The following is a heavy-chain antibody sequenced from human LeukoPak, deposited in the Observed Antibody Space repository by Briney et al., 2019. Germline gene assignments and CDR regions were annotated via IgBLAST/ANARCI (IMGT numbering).Heavy chain of an antibody. CDR3: ARVSASGGSCYSACYFDY. CDR2: ISSSSSTI. J-gene: IGHJ4*02. Sequence: PGGSLRLSCAASGFTFSSYSMNWVRQAPGKGLEWVSYISSSSSTIYYADSVKGRFTISRDNAKNSLYLQMNSLRAEDTAVYYCARVSASGGSCYSACYFDYWGQGTLVTVSS. V-gene: IGHV3-48*01. D-gene: IGHD2-15*01. CDR1: GFTFSSYS.